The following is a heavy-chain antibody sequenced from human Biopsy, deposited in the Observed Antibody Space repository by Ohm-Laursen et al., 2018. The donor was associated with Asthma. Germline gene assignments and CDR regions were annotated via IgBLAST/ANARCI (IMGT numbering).Heavy chain of an antibody. D-gene: IGHD1-26*01. CDR1: EFPLSSYA. J-gene: IGHJ4*02. V-gene: IGHV3-23*01. CDR2: ISGNGDNT. CDR3: AKDVFPGWELRRGPDY. Sequence: SLRLSCAASEFPLSSYAMNWVRQAPGKGLEWVSSISGNGDNTHYSDSVQGRFTISRDNSRNTLHLQMNSLRAEDTAVYYCAKDVFPGWELRRGPDYWGQGTLVTVSS.